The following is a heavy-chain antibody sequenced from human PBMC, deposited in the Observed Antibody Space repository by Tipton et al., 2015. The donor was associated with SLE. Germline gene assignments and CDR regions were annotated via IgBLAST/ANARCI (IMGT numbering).Heavy chain of an antibody. V-gene: IGHV4-39*07. CDR3: ARVGEPNHYDFWSGYHYWYFDL. CDR1: GGSISSSSYY. D-gene: IGHD3-3*01. Sequence: LRLSCTVSGGSISSSSYYWGWIRQPPGKGLEWIGSIYYSGSTYYNPSLKIRVTISVDTSKDQFSLKLSSVTAADTAVYYCARVGEPNHYDFWSGYHYWYFDLWGRGTLVTVSS. J-gene: IGHJ2*01. CDR2: IYYSGST.